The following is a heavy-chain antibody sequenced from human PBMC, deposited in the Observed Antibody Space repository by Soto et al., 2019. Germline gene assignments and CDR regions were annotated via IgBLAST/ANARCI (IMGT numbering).Heavy chain of an antibody. D-gene: IGHD3-3*01. CDR3: ATSYYDFWSGYYLPYY. CDR1: GDSVSSNSAA. CDR2: TYYRSKWYN. Sequence: SQTLSLTCAISGDSVSSNSAAWNWIRQSPSRGLEWLGRTYYRSKWYNDYAVSVKSRITINPDTSKNQFSLQLNSVTPEDTAVYYCATSYYDFWSGYYLPYYWGQGTLVTVSS. J-gene: IGHJ4*02. V-gene: IGHV6-1*01.